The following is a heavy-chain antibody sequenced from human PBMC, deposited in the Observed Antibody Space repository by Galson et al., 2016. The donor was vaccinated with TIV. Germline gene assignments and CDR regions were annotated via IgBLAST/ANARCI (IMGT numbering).Heavy chain of an antibody. CDR3: ARGLIEIYSLKDFFYQNSWYFDL. J-gene: IGHJ2*01. Sequence: LTCSVSGGAISDYYWTWMRQPPGKGLEWLGSFYYSGNTNYNPSFKSRVTISVDTSKNQFSLRLNSVTAADTAVYYCARGLIEIYSLKDFFYQNSWYFDLWGRGALVTVSS. V-gene: IGHV4-59*01. CDR1: GGAISDYY. CDR2: FYYSGNT. D-gene: IGHD5-18*01.